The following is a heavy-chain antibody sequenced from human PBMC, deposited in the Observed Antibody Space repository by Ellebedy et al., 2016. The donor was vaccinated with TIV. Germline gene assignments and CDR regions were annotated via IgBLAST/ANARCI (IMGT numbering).Heavy chain of an antibody. D-gene: IGHD3-10*01. CDR3: ARRVYGSGNYHHYFDY. J-gene: IGHJ4*02. Sequence: MPGGSLRLSCTVSGGSISSYHWSWIRQPPGKGLEWIGYISYSGSTNYNSSLKSRVTISADTSKNQFSVKLSAVTAADTAVYYCARRVYGSGNYHHYFDYWGQGTLVTVSS. CDR1: GGSISSYH. V-gene: IGHV4-59*08. CDR2: ISYSGST.